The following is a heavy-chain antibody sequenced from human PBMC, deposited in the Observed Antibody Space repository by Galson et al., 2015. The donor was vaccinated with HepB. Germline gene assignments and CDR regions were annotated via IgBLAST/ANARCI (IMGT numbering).Heavy chain of an antibody. CDR3: AGPKYYYDSSGYYGYFNY. J-gene: IGHJ4*02. V-gene: IGHV3-66*01. D-gene: IGHD3-22*01. CDR1: GFTVSSNY. Sequence: SLRLSCAASGFTVSSNYMSWVRQAPGKGLEWVSVIYSGGSTYYADSVKGRFTISRDNSKNTLYLQMNSLRAEDTAVYYCAGPKYYYDSSGYYGYFNYWGQGTLVTVSS. CDR2: IYSGGST.